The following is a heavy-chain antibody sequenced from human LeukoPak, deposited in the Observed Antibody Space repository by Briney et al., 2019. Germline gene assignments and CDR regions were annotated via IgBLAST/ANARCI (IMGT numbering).Heavy chain of an antibody. Sequence: GGSLRLSCAASVFTFSSYAMSWVRQAPGKGLECVSAISGSGGSTYYADSVKGRFTISRDNSKNTVYLQMNSLRAEDTAVYYCATAVVVGALDYWGQGSLVTVSS. V-gene: IGHV3-23*01. J-gene: IGHJ4*02. CDR2: ISGSGGST. CDR1: VFTFSSYA. CDR3: ATAVVVGALDY. D-gene: IGHD1-26*01.